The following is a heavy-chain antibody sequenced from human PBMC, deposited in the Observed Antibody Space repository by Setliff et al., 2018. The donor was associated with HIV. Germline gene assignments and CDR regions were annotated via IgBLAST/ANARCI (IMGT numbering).Heavy chain of an antibody. D-gene: IGHD6-13*01. Sequence: PSETLSLTCAVSGGSISRGGYYWNWIRLQPGKGLEWIGHIYYSGSTQYNPSLKSRIAISVDTPKDQLSLTVNSVTAADTAIYYCARDRGSWSGGPNDAFDIWGPGTMVTVSS. CDR1: GGSISRGGYY. CDR3: ARDRGSWSGGPNDAFDI. V-gene: IGHV4-31*11. CDR2: IYYSGST. J-gene: IGHJ3*02.